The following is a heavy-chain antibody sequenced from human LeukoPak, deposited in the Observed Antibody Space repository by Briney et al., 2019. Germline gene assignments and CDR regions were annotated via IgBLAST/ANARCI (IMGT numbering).Heavy chain of an antibody. CDR1: GGSISSYY. V-gene: IGHV4-59*01. D-gene: IGHD6-13*01. CDR3: ARAGQQLGTHNWFDP. Sequence: PSETLSLTCTVSGGSISSYYWSWIRQPPGKGLEWIGYIYYSGSTNYNPSLKSRVTISVDTPKNQISLKLSSVTAADTAVYYCARAGQQLGTHNWFDPWGQGTLVTVSS. J-gene: IGHJ5*02. CDR2: IYYSGST.